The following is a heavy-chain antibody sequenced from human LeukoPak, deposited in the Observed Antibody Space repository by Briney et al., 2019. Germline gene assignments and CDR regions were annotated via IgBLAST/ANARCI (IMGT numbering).Heavy chain of an antibody. CDR3: ARDLEGYHYGSGNYPQ. D-gene: IGHD3-10*01. V-gene: IGHV1-2*02. Sequence: ASMKVSCKASGYTFTGYYIHWLRQAPGQGLEWMGFINPNSGGTNYAQKFQGRVTMTRDTSISTAYMELSSLTSDYTAVYYCARDLEGYHYGSGNYPQWGQGTLITVSS. CDR1: GYTFTGYY. CDR2: INPNSGGT. J-gene: IGHJ4*02.